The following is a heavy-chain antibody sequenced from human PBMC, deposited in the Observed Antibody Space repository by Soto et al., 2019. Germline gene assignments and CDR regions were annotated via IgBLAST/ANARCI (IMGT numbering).Heavy chain of an antibody. CDR2: RTYDATNE. J-gene: IGHJ4*02. Sequence: TGVSRRLSCAAARFSFSKYAMHWVRQAPCKGLEWVAVRTYDATNEDYADSVNGRFSISRDNSNNPLSLNMSSLRLAATAVYYCARKAVPDFWGQGTLVTVSS. CDR3: ARKAVPDF. D-gene: IGHD6-19*01. V-gene: IGHV3-30*15. CDR1: RFSFSKYA.